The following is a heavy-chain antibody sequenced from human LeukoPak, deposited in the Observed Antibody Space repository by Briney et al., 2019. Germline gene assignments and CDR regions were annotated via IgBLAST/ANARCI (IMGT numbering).Heavy chain of an antibody. CDR2: IYYSGST. Sequence: SETLSLTCTVSGGSISSYYWSWIRQPPGKGLEWIGYIYYSGSTNYNPSLKSRVTISVDTSKNQFSLQLSSMTAADTAVYYCARRRFSHDYWGQGTLVTVSS. V-gene: IGHV4-59*08. CDR3: ARRRFSHDY. CDR1: GGSISSYY. D-gene: IGHD3-3*01. J-gene: IGHJ4*02.